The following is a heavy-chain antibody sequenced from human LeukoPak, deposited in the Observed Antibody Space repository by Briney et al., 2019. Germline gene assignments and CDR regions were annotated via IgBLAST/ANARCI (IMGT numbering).Heavy chain of an antibody. J-gene: IGHJ4*02. CDR2: ITSKGGST. V-gene: IGHV3-64D*06. CDR1: GFTFSTNA. Sequence: GGSLRLSCSASGFTFSTNAMHWVRQAPGKGLEYVSAITSKGGSTYYADSVKGRFTISRDNSKNTLYLQMSSLIPEDKAVYYCVKGGQWLVPYYFDYWGQGTLVTVSS. CDR3: VKGGQWLVPYYFDY. D-gene: IGHD6-19*01.